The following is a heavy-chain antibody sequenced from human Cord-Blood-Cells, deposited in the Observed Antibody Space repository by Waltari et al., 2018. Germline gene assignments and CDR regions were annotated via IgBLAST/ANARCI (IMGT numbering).Heavy chain of an antibody. J-gene: IGHJ6*02. CDR2: INPNRRGT. Sequence: QVQLVQSGAEVKKPGASVQVSCQASGYTFTGYYMHWVRQAPGQGLEWMGRINPNRRGTNYAQKFQGRVTMTRDTSISTAYMELSRLRSDDTAVYYCARVQCSGGSCYYYYGMDVWGQGTTVTVSS. D-gene: IGHD2-15*01. V-gene: IGHV1-2*06. CDR3: ARVQCSGGSCYYYYGMDV. CDR1: GYTFTGYY.